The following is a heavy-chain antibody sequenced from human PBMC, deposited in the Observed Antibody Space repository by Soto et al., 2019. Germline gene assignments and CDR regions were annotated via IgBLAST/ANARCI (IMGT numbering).Heavy chain of an antibody. V-gene: IGHV1-69*12. CDR3: ARPRDGH. CDR1: GGTFSSYX. CDR2: IIPIFGTA. J-gene: IGHJ4*02. Sequence: QVQLVQSGAEVKKPGSSVKVSCKASGGTFSSYXXXXXRXTPGQGLEWMGGIIPIFGTANYAQKFQGRVTITADESTSXAXMELSSLRSEDTAVYYCARPRDGHWGQGTLVTVSS.